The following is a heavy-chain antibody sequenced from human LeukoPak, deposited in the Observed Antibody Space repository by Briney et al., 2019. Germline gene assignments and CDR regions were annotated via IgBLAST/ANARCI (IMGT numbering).Heavy chain of an antibody. CDR3: ARALQQLGLDYYGMDV. CDR1: GGTFSSYA. D-gene: IGHD6-13*01. V-gene: IGHV1-69*01. CDR2: IIPIFGTA. J-gene: IGHJ6*02. Sequence: SVKVSCKASGGTFSSYAISWVRQAPGQGLEWMGGIIPIFGTANYAQKFQGRVTITADESTSTAYMELSSLRSEDTAVYYCARALQQLGLDYYGMDVWAKGPRSPSP.